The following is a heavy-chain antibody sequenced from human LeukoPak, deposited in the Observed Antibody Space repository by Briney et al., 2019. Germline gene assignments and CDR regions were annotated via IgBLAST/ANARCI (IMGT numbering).Heavy chain of an antibody. CDR1: GFNFRNFV. J-gene: IGHJ6*03. CDR2: ISGKGDEA. Sequence: GGSLRLSCAASGFNFRNFVVSWVRQAPGKGLEWVSAISGKGDEAYYRDSVKGRFTISKDSGEDTVYLEMNNLTVADTAVYYCAKTQNWNYISYYYYYMDVWGKGTAVTVSS. D-gene: IGHD1-7*01. V-gene: IGHV3-23*01. CDR3: AKTQNWNYISYYYYYMDV.